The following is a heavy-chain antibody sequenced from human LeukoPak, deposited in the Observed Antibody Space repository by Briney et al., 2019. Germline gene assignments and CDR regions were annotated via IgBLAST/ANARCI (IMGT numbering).Heavy chain of an antibody. J-gene: IGHJ4*02. CDR3: AREVWFGELSGDFDY. Sequence: GGSLRLSCAASGFTFSSYGMHWVRQAPGKGLEWVAFIRYDGSNKYYADSVKGRFTISRDNAKNSLYLQMNSLRAEDTAVYYCAREVWFGELSGDFDYWGQGTLVTVSS. CDR1: GFTFSSYG. V-gene: IGHV3-30*02. D-gene: IGHD3-10*01. CDR2: IRYDGSNK.